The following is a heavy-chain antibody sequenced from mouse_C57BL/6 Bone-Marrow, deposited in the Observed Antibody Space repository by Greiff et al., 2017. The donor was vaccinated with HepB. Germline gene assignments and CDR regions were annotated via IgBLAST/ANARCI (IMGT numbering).Heavy chain of an antibody. D-gene: IGHD2-3*01. CDR1: GYTFTSYG. J-gene: IGHJ2*01. CDR3: ARADGYSYYFDY. Sequence: VQLQQSGAELARPGASVKLSCKASGYTFTSYGISWVKQRTGQGLEWIGEIYPRSGNTYYNEKFKGKATLTADKSSSTAHMELRSLTSEDSAVYFCARADGYSYYFDYWGQGTTLTVSS. CDR2: IYPRSGNT. V-gene: IGHV1-81*01.